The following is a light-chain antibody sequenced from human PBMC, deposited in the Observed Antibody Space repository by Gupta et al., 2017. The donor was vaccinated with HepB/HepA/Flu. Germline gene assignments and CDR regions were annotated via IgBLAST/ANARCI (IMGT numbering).Light chain of an antibody. J-gene: IGKJ2*01. Sequence: LVFTQSPGTLSLSPGERATLSCRASQSVSSSYLAWYQQKPGQAPRLLIYGASSRATGIPDRFSGSGSGTDFILTSSRLEPEDFAVYYWQQYCSSPAFGQGTKMEIK. V-gene: IGKV3-20*01. CDR1: QSVSSSY. CDR3: QQYCSSPA. CDR2: GAS.